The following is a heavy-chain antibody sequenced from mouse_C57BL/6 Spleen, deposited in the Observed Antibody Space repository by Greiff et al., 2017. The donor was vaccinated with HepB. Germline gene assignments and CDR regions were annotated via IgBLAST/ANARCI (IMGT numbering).Heavy chain of an antibody. CDR3: AREGNYWYFDV. J-gene: IGHJ1*03. D-gene: IGHD2-1*01. V-gene: IGHV3-1*01. Sequence: EVQGVESGPGMVKPSQSLSLTCTVTGYSITSGYDWHWIRHFPGNKLEWMGYISYSGSTNYNPSLKSRISITHDTSKHHFFLKLNSVTTEDTATYYCAREGNYWYFDVWGTGTTVTVSS. CDR1: GYSITSGYD. CDR2: ISYSGST.